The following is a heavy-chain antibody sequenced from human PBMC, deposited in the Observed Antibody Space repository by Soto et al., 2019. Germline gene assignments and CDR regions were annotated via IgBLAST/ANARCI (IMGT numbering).Heavy chain of an antibody. Sequence: PGGSLRLSCAASGFTFSSYGMHWVRQAPGKGLEWVAVISYDGSNKYYADSVKGRFTISRDNSKNTLYLQMNSLRAEDTAVYYCAKDREWELPNPLSGMDVWGQGTTVTVSS. CDR3: AKDREWELPNPLSGMDV. CDR2: ISYDGSNK. V-gene: IGHV3-30*18. J-gene: IGHJ6*02. CDR1: GFTFSSYG. D-gene: IGHD1-26*01.